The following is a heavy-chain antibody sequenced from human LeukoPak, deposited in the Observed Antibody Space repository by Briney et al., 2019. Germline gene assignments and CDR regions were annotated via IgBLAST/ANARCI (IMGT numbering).Heavy chain of an antibody. D-gene: IGHD6-13*01. V-gene: IGHV4-30-4*01. CDR1: GGSISSGDYY. J-gene: IGHJ3*02. Sequence: SQTLSLTCTVSGGSISSGDYYWSWIRQPPGKGLEWIGYIYYSGSTHYNPSLKSRVTISVDTSKNQFSLKLSSVTAADTAVYYCASPIAAAGTGEGAFDIWGQGTMVTVSS. CDR3: ASPIAAAGTGEGAFDI. CDR2: IYYSGST.